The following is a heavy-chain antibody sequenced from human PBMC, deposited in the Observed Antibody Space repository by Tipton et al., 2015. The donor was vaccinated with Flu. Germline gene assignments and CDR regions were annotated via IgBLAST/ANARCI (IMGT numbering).Heavy chain of an antibody. D-gene: IGHD2-2*01. CDR1: GFTFSSYW. Sequence: GSLRLSCAASGFTFSSYWMTWVRQAPGKGLEWVANIKQDGSAKNYVGSVRGRFTISRDKSKNTLYLQMNDLRVEDTAVYYCAKRYCSSTTCYIPDAVATWGQGTRVTVSS. CDR2: IKQDGSAK. J-gene: IGHJ3*02. CDR3: AKRYCSSTTCYIPDAVAT. V-gene: IGHV3-7*03.